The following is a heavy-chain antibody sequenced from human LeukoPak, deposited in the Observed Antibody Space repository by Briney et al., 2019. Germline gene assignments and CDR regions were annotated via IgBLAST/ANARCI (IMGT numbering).Heavy chain of an antibody. D-gene: IGHD2-21*01. CDR3: ARDAGIPYCGGDCYPDY. Sequence: PSQTLSLTCTVCGGSISIGSYYGSWRRQPAGKGPERIGRIYNSGSTNYIASLKSPITISLDTSKNQFSLKLSSVTAADTAVYYCARDAGIPYCGGDCYPDYWGQGTLVTVSS. CDR1: GGSISIGSYY. J-gene: IGHJ4*02. V-gene: IGHV4-61*02. CDR2: IYNSGST.